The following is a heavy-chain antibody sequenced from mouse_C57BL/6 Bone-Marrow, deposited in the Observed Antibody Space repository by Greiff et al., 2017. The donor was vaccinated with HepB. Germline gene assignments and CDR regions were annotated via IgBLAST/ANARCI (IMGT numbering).Heavy chain of an antibody. CDR2: ISYDGSN. CDR1: GYSITSGYY. D-gene: IGHD2-4*01. J-gene: IGHJ4*01. V-gene: IGHV3-6*01. CDR3: ARGGDYDYGYAMDY. Sequence: EVKLMESGPGLVKPSQSLSLTCSVTGYSITSGYYWNWIRQFPGNKLEWMGYISYDGSNNYNPSLKNRISITRDTSKNQFFLKLNSVTTEDTATYYCARGGDYDYGYAMDYWGQGTSVTVSS.